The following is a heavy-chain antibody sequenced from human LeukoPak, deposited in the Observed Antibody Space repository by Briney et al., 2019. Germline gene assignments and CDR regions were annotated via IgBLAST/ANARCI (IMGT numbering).Heavy chain of an antibody. CDR1: GFIFSNYG. V-gene: IGHV3-33*06. J-gene: IGHJ4*02. D-gene: IGHD6-19*01. CDR2: IWHDERSE. CDR3: AKDHRGGWPGYFGS. Sequence: GGALRLSCEASGFIFSNYGMYWVRQAPGKGLEWVAVIWHDERSEFYADSVRGRFSISRDNSKNTVYLQMNNLRAEDTALYYCAKDHRGGWPGYFGSWGQGTLVTVSS.